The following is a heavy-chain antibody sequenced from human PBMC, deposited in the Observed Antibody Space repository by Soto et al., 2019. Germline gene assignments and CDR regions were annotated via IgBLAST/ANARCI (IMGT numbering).Heavy chain of an antibody. CDR2: IYWDDSK. J-gene: IGHJ4*02. D-gene: IGHD1-26*01. CDR3: AHAYGGRSLY. Sequence: QITLKESGPTLVKPTQTLTLTCTFSGFSLTTDRVGVGWIRQPPGEALEWLAVIYWDDSKTYRPSLESRLTTTQDTSKNQLALTMTNMDSLDTATYYCAHAYGGRSLYWGQGTLVTVSS. CDR1: GFSLTTDRVG. V-gene: IGHV2-5*02.